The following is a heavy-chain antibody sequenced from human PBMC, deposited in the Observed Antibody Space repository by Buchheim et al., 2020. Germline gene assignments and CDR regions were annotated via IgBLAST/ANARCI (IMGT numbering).Heavy chain of an antibody. V-gene: IGHV3-48*03. CDR2: SSSSGSTI. CDR1: GFTFSSYE. D-gene: IGHD3-22*01. J-gene: IGHJ4*02. Sequence: EVQLVESGGGLVQPGGALRLSCAASGFTFSSYEMNWVRQAPGKGLEWVSYSSSSGSTIYYADSVKGRFTISRDNAKNSMYLQMNSLRAEDTAVYYCSRDLIDSSGQGFDYWGQGTL. CDR3: SRDLIDSSGQGFDY.